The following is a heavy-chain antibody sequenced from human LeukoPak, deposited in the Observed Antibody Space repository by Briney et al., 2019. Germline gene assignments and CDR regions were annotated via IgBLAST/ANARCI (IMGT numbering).Heavy chain of an antibody. D-gene: IGHD3-22*01. CDR3: ARFYYDSRGYRYYFDY. V-gene: IGHV4-61*01. Sequence: PSETLFLTCTVSGDSVSSGRYYWTWIRQPPGKGLEYIGYIYYSRSTNYNPSLKHRVTISVDSSQNPFSLKLSSVTAAHTSPYYCARFYYDSRGYRYYFDYWGQGTLVTVSS. J-gene: IGHJ4*02. CDR2: IYYSRST. CDR1: GDSVSSGRYY.